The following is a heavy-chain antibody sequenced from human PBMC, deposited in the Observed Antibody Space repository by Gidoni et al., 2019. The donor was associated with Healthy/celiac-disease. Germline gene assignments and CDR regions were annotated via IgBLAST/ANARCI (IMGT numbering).Heavy chain of an antibody. J-gene: IGHJ3*02. V-gene: IGHV4-59*01. D-gene: IGHD2-15*01. CDR2: IYYSGST. CDR1: GAPISRYS. Sequence: QVQLQESGPGLVKPSQTLSLTCPVSGAPISRYSRSWLRQPPGKGLECIGYIYYSGSTKYNPSLKSRVTISVDTSKNQFSLKLSSVTAADTAVYYCARSDDSEAGWAFDIWGQGTMVTVSS. CDR3: ARSDDSEAGWAFDI.